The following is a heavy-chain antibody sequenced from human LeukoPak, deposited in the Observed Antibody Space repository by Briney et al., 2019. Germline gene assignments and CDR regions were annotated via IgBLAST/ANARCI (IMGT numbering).Heavy chain of an antibody. CDR2: IYTSGST. D-gene: IGHD3-10*01. Sequence: SETLSLTCTVSGGSISSYYWSWIRQPAGKGLEWIGRIYTSGSTNYNPSLKSRVTMSVDTSKNQFSLKLKSVTAADTAVYYCARGGYYGSGNDFRFDSWGQGTLVTVSS. J-gene: IGHJ5*01. V-gene: IGHV4-4*07. CDR3: ARGGYYGSGNDFRFDS. CDR1: GGSISSYY.